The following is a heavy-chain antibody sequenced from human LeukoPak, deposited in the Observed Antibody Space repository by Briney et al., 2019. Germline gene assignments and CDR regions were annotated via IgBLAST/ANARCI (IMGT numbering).Heavy chain of an antibody. CDR2: XXXDGSNK. CDR1: GFTFSSYG. Sequence: GGSLRLSCAASGFTFSSYGMHWVRQAPGKGLXXXXXXXXDGSNKYYADSVKGRSTISRDNSKNTLYLQMNSLRAEDTAVYYCARDQGVVVVPAAMPIGYWGQGTLVTVSS. CDR3: ARDQGVVVVPAAMPIGY. J-gene: IGHJ4*02. V-gene: IGHV3-33*01. D-gene: IGHD2-2*01.